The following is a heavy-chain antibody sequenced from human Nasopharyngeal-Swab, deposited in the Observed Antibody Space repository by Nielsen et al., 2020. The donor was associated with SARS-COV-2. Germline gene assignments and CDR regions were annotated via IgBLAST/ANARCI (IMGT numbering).Heavy chain of an antibody. D-gene: IGHD6-19*01. Sequence: SETLSLTCAVYGGSVSDYHWSWIRQPPGKGLEWIGEMKPSGRTNYSPSLKSRVAISIDASKNQFFLNLTSVTAADTAVYYCAGHPVDFDYWGRGALVTVSS. J-gene: IGHJ4*02. CDR1: GGSVSDYH. CDR3: AGHPVDFDY. CDR2: MKPSGRT. V-gene: IGHV4-34*01.